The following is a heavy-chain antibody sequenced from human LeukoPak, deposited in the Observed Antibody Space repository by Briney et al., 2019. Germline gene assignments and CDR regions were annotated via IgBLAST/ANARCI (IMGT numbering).Heavy chain of an antibody. Sequence: GGSERLSCAAHGFTFRYYLMTWGRQAPGKGLEWVANIKQDGSEKNYADSVEARFSMYTENAKHSLYLQTNSLRAEDTAVYYSARPPPRLDGSGRYYFDYWG. CDR3: ARPPPRLDGSGRYYFDY. D-gene: IGHD6-19*01. V-gene: IGHV3-7*04. J-gene: IGHJ4*01. CDR1: GFTFRYYL. CDR2: IKQDGSEK.